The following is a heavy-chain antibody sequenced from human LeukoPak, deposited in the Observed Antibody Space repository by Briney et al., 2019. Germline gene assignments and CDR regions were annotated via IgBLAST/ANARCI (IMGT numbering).Heavy chain of an antibody. V-gene: IGHV3-7*04. Sequence: GGSLRLSCAASGFTFSSYWMTWGRQAPAKGLEWVANIKQDGSEKYYVDSVKGRFTISRDNAKNSLYLQMNSLRAEDTAVYYCARDRRCSSTSCYYFDYWGQGTLVTVSS. J-gene: IGHJ4*02. D-gene: IGHD2-2*01. CDR1: GFTFSSYW. CDR3: ARDRRCSSTSCYYFDY. CDR2: IKQDGSEK.